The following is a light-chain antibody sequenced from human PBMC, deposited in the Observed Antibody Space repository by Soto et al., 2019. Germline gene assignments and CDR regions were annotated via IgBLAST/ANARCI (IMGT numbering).Light chain of an antibody. J-gene: IGKJ1*01. CDR3: MQATQSTWT. Sequence: DIVMSQTPLSSPVTLGQAASISCRSSQSLVHSDGNTYLSWFHQRPGQPPRLLIYKVSDRFSGVPERFSGSGAGTDFTLTISRVEAEDVGLYYCMQATQSTWTFGQGTKVEIK. CDR2: KVS. CDR1: QSLVHSDGNTY. V-gene: IGKV2-24*01.